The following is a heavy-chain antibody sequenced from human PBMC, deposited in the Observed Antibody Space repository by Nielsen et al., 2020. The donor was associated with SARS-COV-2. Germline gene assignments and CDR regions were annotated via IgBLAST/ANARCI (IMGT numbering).Heavy chain of an antibody. J-gene: IGHJ5*02. CDR1: GFTFSSYA. V-gene: IGHV3-30*04. D-gene: IGHD1-26*01. CDR3: AKARAAGSSNWFDP. Sequence: GESLKISCAASGFTFSSYAMHWVRQAPGKGLEWVAVISYDGSNKYYADSVKGRFTISRDNSKNTLYLQMNSLRAEDTAVYYCAKARAAGSSNWFDPWGQGTLVTVSS. CDR2: ISYDGSNK.